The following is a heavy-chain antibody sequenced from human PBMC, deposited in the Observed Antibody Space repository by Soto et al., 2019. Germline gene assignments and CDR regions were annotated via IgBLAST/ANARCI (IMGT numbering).Heavy chain of an antibody. Sequence: PGGSLRLSCAASGFTFSDYYMSWIRQAPGKGLEWVSYISSSGSTIYYADSVKGRFTISRDNAKNSLYLQMNSLRAEDTAVYYCARSPYYYDGSRYWGYWGQGTLVTVSS. D-gene: IGHD3-22*01. J-gene: IGHJ4*02. V-gene: IGHV3-11*01. CDR2: ISSSGSTI. CDR3: ARSPYYYDGSRYWGY. CDR1: GFTFSDYY.